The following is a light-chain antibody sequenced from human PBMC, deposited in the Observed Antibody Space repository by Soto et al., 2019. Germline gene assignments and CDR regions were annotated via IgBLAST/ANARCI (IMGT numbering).Light chain of an antibody. Sequence: QSALTQPASVSGSPGQSITISCTGTSGDVGRYDYVSWYQHHPGKAPKLMIYDVSNRPSGVSNRFSGSKSANTASLTISGLQAEYEADYYCTSYTISSTVVFGGGTQLTVL. J-gene: IGLJ3*02. CDR2: DVS. CDR1: SGDVGRYDY. CDR3: TSYTISSTVV. V-gene: IGLV2-14*03.